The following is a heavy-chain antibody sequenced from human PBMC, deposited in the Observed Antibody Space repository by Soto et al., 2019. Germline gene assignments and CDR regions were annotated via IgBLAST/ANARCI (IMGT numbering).Heavy chain of an antibody. Sequence: ASVKVSCKASGYTFTSYGISWVRQAPGQGLEWMGWISAYNGNTNYAQKLQGRVTMTTDTSTSTAYMELRSLRSDDTAVYYCARWEEMTTVTTTAFCMDVWGHGTTVTVSS. J-gene: IGHJ6*02. V-gene: IGHV1-18*04. CDR3: ARWEEMTTVTTTAFCMDV. D-gene: IGHD4-4*01. CDR2: ISAYNGNT. CDR1: GYTFTSYG.